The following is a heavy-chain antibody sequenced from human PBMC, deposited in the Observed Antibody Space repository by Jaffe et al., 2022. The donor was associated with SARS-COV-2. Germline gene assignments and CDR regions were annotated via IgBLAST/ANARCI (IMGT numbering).Heavy chain of an antibody. CDR1: GFTFSRYW. Sequence: EVQLVESGGGLVQPGGSLRLSCAASGFTFSRYWMHWVRQAPGQGLVWVSRINSDGSTTHYADSVKGRFTISRDNAKNTLYLQVDSLRDEDTAVYYCARDYGAYNGIYDYWGQGTLVTVSS. CDR2: INSDGSTT. J-gene: IGHJ4*02. V-gene: IGHV3-74*01. D-gene: IGHD2-8*01. CDR3: ARDYGAYNGIYDY.